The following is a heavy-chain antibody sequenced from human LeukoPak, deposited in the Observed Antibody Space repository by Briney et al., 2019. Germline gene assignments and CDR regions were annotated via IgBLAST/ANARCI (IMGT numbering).Heavy chain of an antibody. Sequence: ASVKVSCKASGYTFTSYDINWVRQATGQGLEWMGWMNPNSGNTGYAQKFQGRVTMTRNTSISTAYMELSSLRSEDTAVYYCATTVTVRDWYFDLWGRGTLVTVSS. D-gene: IGHD4-17*01. V-gene: IGHV1-8*01. J-gene: IGHJ2*01. CDR2: MNPNSGNT. CDR1: GYTFTSYD. CDR3: ATTVTVRDWYFDL.